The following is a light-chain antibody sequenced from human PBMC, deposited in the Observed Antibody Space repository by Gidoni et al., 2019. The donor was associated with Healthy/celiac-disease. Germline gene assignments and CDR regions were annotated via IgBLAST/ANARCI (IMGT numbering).Light chain of an antibody. V-gene: IGKV3-11*01. Sequence: EIVLTQYPATLSLSPGERATLSCRASQSVSSYLAWYQQKPGQAPRLLIYDASNRATGIPARFSGSGSGTDFTLTISSLEPEEFAVYYCQQRSNWPRTFGPGTKVDIK. CDR2: DAS. CDR1: QSVSSY. CDR3: QQRSNWPRT. J-gene: IGKJ3*01.